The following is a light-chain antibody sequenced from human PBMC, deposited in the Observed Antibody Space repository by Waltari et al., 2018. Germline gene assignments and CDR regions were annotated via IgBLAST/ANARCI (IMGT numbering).Light chain of an antibody. V-gene: IGKV3-20*01. J-gene: IGKJ2*01. CDR3: HQYGSSPPYT. Sequence: ELVLTQSPDTLSLSPGEEATLYCRASQSVSCNYLAWYQQKPGQAPRLLIYAASSRATDIPDRFSGRGSGTDFTLTINRLEPEDFAVYFCHQYGSSPPYTFGQGTKL. CDR2: AAS. CDR1: QSVSCNY.